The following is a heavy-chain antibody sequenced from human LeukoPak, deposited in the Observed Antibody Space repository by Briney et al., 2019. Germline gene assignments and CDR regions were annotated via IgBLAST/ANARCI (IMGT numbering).Heavy chain of an antibody. V-gene: IGHV4-34*01. CDR3: ARDRYSSSWTYYFDY. Sequence: SETLSLTCAVYGGSFSGYYWSWIRQPPGKGLEWIGEINHSGSTNYNPSLKSRVTISVDTSKNQFSLKLSSVTAADTAVYYCARDRYSSSWTYYFDYWGQGTLVTVSS. CDR2: INHSGST. D-gene: IGHD6-13*01. CDR1: GGSFSGYY. J-gene: IGHJ4*02.